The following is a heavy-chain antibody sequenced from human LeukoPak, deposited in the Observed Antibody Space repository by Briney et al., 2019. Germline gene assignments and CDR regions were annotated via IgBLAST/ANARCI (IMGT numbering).Heavy chain of an antibody. CDR1: GDIAHISNVA. CDR2: TYYRSKWYS. Sequence: SQTVSLPCTISGDIAHISNVAWNWIRQSPSRGLEWLGRTYYRSKWYSDYAVSVKRRITINPDTSKNQFSLQLNSVTPEDTAVYYCARENYSRGGYHWYFELWGRGTLVTVSS. V-gene: IGHV6-1*01. CDR3: ARENYSRGGYHWYFEL. J-gene: IGHJ2*01. D-gene: IGHD6-19*01.